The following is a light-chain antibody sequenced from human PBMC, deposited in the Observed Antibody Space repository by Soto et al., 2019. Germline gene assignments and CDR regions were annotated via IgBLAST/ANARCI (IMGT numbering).Light chain of an antibody. V-gene: IGKV3-11*01. Sequence: EIVLTQSPATLSLSPGERATLSCRASRSVTNNYLAWHQQKPGQAPRLLIYDASNRATGIPARFSGSGSGTDFTLTISSLEPEDFAVYYWQQRSNWPFPFGQGARLEIK. J-gene: IGKJ5*01. CDR2: DAS. CDR3: QQRSNWPFP. CDR1: RSVTNNY.